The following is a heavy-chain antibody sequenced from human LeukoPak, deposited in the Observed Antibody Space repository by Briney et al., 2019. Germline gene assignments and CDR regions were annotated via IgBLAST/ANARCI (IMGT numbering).Heavy chain of an antibody. CDR2: IYYSGST. CDR3: ARVHYYDSSGYLGLDFDY. CDR1: GGSISSGDYY. Sequence: SQTLSLTCTVSGGSISSGDYYWSWFRQPPGKGLEWIGYIYYSGSTYYNPSLKSRVTISVDTSKNQFSLKLSSVTAADTAVYYCARVHYYDSSGYLGLDFDYWGQGTLVTVSS. V-gene: IGHV4-30-4*01. D-gene: IGHD3-22*01. J-gene: IGHJ4*02.